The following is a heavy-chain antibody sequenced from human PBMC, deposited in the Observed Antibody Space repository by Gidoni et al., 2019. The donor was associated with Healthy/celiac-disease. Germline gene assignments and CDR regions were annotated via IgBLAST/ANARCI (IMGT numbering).Heavy chain of an antibody. J-gene: IGHJ5*02. CDR2: IIPIFGTA. CDR1: GGTFSSYA. V-gene: IGHV1-69*01. CDR3: ARGTEYSRGRGWFDP. D-gene: IGHD6-6*01. Sequence: QVQLVQSGAEVKKPGSSVKVSCTAAGGTFSSYAISWVRQAPGQGLEWMGGIIPIFGTANYAQKFQGRFTITADESTSTAYMELSSLRSEDTAVYYCARGTEYSRGRGWFDPWGQGTLVTVSS.